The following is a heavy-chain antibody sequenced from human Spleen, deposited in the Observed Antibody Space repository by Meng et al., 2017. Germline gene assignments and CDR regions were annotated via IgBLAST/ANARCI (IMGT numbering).Heavy chain of an antibody. CDR2: ISGSGGST. CDR3: CGHTDN. CDR1: GFTFSSYA. J-gene: IGHJ4*02. D-gene: IGHD5-18*01. V-gene: IGHV3-23*01. Sequence: GESLKISCAASGFTFSSYAMSWVRQAPGKGLEWVSAISGSGGSTYYADSVKGRFTISRDDSKNTVYLQMNSLKTEDTAIYYCCGHTDNWGQGTQVTVSS.